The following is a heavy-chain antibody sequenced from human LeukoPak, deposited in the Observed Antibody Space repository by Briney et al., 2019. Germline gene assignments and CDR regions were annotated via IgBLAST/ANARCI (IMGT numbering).Heavy chain of an antibody. CDR3: AKDGGPFCGGDCYLGFDY. J-gene: IGHJ4*02. CDR1: GFTFSSYG. CDR2: IWYDGSNK. V-gene: IGHV3-33*06. D-gene: IGHD2-21*02. Sequence: GGSLRLFCAASGFTFSSYGMHWVHHAPGKGLECVAVIWYDGSNKYYADSVKGRFTISRYNSKSTLYLQMKTLRAEQTPVYYCAKDGGPFCGGDCYLGFDYWGQGTLVTVSS.